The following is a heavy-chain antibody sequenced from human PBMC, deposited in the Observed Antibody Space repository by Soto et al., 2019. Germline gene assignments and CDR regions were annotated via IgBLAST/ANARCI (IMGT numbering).Heavy chain of an antibody. Sequence: GGSLRLSCAASGFTFSSYAMHWVRQAPGKGLEWVAVISYDGSNKYYADSVKGRFTISRDNSKNTLYLQMNSLRAEDTAVYYCARDSRPSNWNTFNYYYGMDVWGQGTTVTVS. D-gene: IGHD1-20*01. J-gene: IGHJ6*02. CDR1: GFTFSSYA. V-gene: IGHV3-30-3*01. CDR2: ISYDGSNK. CDR3: ARDSRPSNWNTFNYYYGMDV.